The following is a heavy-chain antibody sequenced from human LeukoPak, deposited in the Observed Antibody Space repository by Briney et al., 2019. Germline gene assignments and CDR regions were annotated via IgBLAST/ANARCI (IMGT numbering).Heavy chain of an antibody. CDR1: GFTFSSYW. D-gene: IGHD3-10*01. CDR3: ARDGWGSSMAY. V-gene: IGHV3-74*01. Sequence: PGGSLRLSCAASGFTFSSYWMHWVRQAPGKGLVWVSRVNGDGSDSSYADSVKGRFTTSRDNAKNTLYLQMNSLRAEDTAVYYCARDGWGSSMAYWGQGTLVTVSS. J-gene: IGHJ4*02. CDR2: VNGDGSDS.